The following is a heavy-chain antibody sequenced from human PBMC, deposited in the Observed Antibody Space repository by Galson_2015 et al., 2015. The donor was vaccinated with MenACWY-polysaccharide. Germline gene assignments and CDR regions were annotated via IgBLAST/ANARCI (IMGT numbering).Heavy chain of an antibody. CDR2: TYHSGST. CDR3: ARAFSQGWVHYFDY. J-gene: IGHJ4*02. Sequence: SETLSLTCVVSAGSISTSHWWSWVRQTPEKGLEWIGETYHSGSTNYNPPLKSRVTISVDKSKNQFSLKLASVTAADTAIYYCARAFSQGWVHYFDYWGQGTPVTVSS. CDR1: AGSISTSHW. V-gene: IGHV4-4*02. D-gene: IGHD6-19*01.